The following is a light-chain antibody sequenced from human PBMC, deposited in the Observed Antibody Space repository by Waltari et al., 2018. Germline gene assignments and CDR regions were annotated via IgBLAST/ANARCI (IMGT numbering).Light chain of an antibody. J-gene: IGLJ2*01. CDR2: RND. CDR3: AAWDDSLSGVL. CDR1: SSNIGSNY. V-gene: IGLV1-47*01. Sequence: QSVLTQPPSASGTPGQRVTISCSGSSSNIGSNYVYWYQQFPGTAPQLLIYRNDQRPSGVPDRCSGSKSGTSASLAISGLRSEDEADYSCAAWDDSLSGVLFGGGTRLTVL.